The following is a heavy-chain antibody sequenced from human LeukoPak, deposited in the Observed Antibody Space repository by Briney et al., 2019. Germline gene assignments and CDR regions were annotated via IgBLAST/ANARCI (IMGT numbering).Heavy chain of an antibody. J-gene: IGHJ6*03. CDR1: LYTLTSYY. CDR2: INPSGGSK. CDR3: ARGREILVVPYYYYIDV. V-gene: IGHV1-46*01. Sequence: GSVKVSCKASLYTLTSYYMYSVRQTPGQGLECVGIINPSGGSKSHAQKFQGRVTMTRDTYTSTVYMELSSLRSVDTAVYYCARGREILVVPYYYYIDVWGKGTTVTVSS. D-gene: IGHD2-2*01.